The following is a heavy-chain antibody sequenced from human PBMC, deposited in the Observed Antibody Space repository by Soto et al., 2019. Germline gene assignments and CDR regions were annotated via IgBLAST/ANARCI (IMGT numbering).Heavy chain of an antibody. D-gene: IGHD3-9*01. Sequence: ASVKVSFKASGYTFTSYDINWVRQATGQGLEWMGWMNPNSGNTGYAQKFQGRVTMTRNTSISTAYMELSSLRSEDTAVYYCARVRRNYDILTGYYRCFDPWGQGTLVTVSS. CDR2: MNPNSGNT. V-gene: IGHV1-8*01. J-gene: IGHJ5*02. CDR3: ARVRRNYDILTGYYRCFDP. CDR1: GYTFTSYD.